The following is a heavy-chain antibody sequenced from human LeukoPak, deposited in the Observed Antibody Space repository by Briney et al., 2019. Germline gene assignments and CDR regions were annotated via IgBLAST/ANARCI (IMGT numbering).Heavy chain of an antibody. CDR3: ARAPRTPFNWFDP. CDR2: IIPIFGTA. Sequence: GASVKVSCKASGYTFTSYAISWVRQAPGQGLEWMGGIIPIFGTANYAQKFQGRVTITADESTSTAYMELSSLRSEDTAVYYCARAPRTPFNWFDPWGQGTLVTVSS. CDR1: GYTFTSYA. V-gene: IGHV1-69*13. J-gene: IGHJ5*02.